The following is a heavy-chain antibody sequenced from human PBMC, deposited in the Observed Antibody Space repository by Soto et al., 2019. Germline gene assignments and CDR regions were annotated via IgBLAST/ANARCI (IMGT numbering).Heavy chain of an antibody. Sequence: SETLSLTCTVPCGSISSDYWSWIRQPPGQGLEWIGYIYYSGSTNYNPSLKSRVTISVDTSKNQFSLKLSSVTAADTAVYYCARTKYSTGWHDAFYIWGQGTMFTVSS. D-gene: IGHD6-19*01. CDR1: CGSISSDY. V-gene: IGHV4-59*01. CDR3: ARTKYSTGWHDAFYI. J-gene: IGHJ3*02. CDR2: IYYSGST.